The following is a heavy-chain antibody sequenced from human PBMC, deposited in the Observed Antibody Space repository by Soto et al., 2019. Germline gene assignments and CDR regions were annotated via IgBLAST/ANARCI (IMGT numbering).Heavy chain of an antibody. V-gene: IGHV3-30-3*01. CDR2: ISYDGSNK. CDR1: GFTFSSYA. CDR3: AIGLDNCNYPNDY. J-gene: IGHJ4*02. Sequence: GGSLRLPCAASGFTFSSYAMHWVRQAPGKGLEWVADISYDGSNKYYADSVKGRFTISRYNSKNTLYLQMNSLRAEDIAVFYCAIGLDNCNYPNDYWGQGTLVTVSS. D-gene: IGHD1-7*01.